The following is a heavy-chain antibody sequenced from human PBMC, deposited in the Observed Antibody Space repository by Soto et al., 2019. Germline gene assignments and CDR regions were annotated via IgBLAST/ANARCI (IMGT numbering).Heavy chain of an antibody. CDR3: AKGGGKQQLPPKDY. CDR1: GFTFSSYA. CDR2: ISGSGGNT. D-gene: IGHD6-13*01. V-gene: IGHV3-23*01. Sequence: EVQLLESGGGLVQPVGSLSLSCAASGFTFSSYAMTWVRQAPGKGLEWVSGISGSGGNTYYAESVKGRFTISRDNSKNTLDLQLNSLRAEDTAVYYCAKGGGKQQLPPKDYWGQGTLVTVSS. J-gene: IGHJ4*02.